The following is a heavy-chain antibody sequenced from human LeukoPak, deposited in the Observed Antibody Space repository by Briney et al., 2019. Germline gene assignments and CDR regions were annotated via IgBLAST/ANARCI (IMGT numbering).Heavy chain of an antibody. Sequence: GSLRLSCADSGFTFGSHAIHLGRQAPGKGLGRGKIISYDGVNKYYADSVKGRFTISRDTSKNTFYLEMNSLRVEDTAVYYCARETLRDLHWDFDFWGRGTLVTVSS. CDR2: ISYDGVNK. CDR1: GFTFGSHA. CDR3: ARETLRDLHWDFDF. V-gene: IGHV3-30*04. J-gene: IGHJ2*01.